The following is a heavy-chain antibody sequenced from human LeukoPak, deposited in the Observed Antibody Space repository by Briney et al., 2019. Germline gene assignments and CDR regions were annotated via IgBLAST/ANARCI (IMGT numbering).Heavy chain of an antibody. J-gene: IGHJ4*02. CDR3: ARGRLGSGWSFDY. D-gene: IGHD6-19*01. CDR2: IWYDGTNK. Sequence: GGTLRLSCAASGFTFSSHGIHWVRQAPGRGLEWVAVIWYDGTNKYYEDSVKGRFSISRDDSKNTVYLQMNSLRAEDTAVYYCARGRLGSGWSFDYWGQGTLVTVSS. V-gene: IGHV3-33*01. CDR1: GFTFSSHG.